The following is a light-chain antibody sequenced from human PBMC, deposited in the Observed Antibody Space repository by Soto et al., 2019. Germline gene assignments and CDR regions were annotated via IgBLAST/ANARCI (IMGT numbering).Light chain of an antibody. CDR3: AAWDDSVKGVL. CDR2: GNN. Sequence: QSVLTQSPSASGTPGQRVTISCSGSTSNFGSNSVNWYQQLPGTAPKVVIYGNNQRPSGVPDRFSGSKSGTSASLAISGLQSDDEAEYYCAAWDDSVKGVLFGGGTKLTVL. J-gene: IGLJ2*01. CDR1: TSNFGSNS. V-gene: IGLV1-44*01.